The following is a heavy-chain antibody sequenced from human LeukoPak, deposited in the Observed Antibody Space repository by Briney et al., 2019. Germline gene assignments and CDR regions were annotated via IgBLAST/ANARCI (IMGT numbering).Heavy chain of an antibody. CDR3: AKGSGQYGAYDSSGLDY. CDR1: GFTFDDYA. Sequence: GGSLRLSCAASGFTFDDYAMHWVRQAPGKGLEWVSGISWNGGRIGYADSVKGRFAISRDNAKNSLYLQMSSLRAEATAFYYCAKGSGQYGAYDSSGLDYWGQGTLVTVSP. J-gene: IGHJ4*02. V-gene: IGHV3-9*01. D-gene: IGHD3-22*01. CDR2: ISWNGGRI.